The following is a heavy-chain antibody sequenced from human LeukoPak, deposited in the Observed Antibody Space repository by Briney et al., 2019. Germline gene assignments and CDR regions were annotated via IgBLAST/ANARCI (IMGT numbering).Heavy chain of an antibody. J-gene: IGHJ4*02. CDR2: IEYDGSNK. D-gene: IGHD3-22*01. Sequence: VMSLRLSRAASRFTFSTYAVHWGRQSAGNGLEGVGVIEYDGSNKYYADSVKGRFTISRDNSKNTLYLQMNSLRAEDTAVYYCAKDMWEGGYYSCVDYWGQGTLVTVSS. CDR3: AKDMWEGGYYSCVDY. CDR1: RFTFSTYA. V-gene: IGHV3-30*04.